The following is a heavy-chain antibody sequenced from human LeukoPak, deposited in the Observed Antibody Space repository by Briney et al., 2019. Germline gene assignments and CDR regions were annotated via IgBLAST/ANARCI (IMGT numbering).Heavy chain of an antibody. J-gene: IGHJ6*02. CDR3: AREDGYCSSTSCFNSYYYYYGMDV. D-gene: IGHD2-2*01. CDR1: GFTFSDSA. Sequence: GGSLRLSCAASGFTFSDSAMSWVRQAPGKGLEWVSLISFSGGNTYYADSVKGRFTISRDNSKDTVYLQMNSLRAEDTAVYYCAREDGYCSSTSCFNSYYYYYGMDVWGQGTTVTVSS. CDR2: ISFSGGNT. V-gene: IGHV3-23*01.